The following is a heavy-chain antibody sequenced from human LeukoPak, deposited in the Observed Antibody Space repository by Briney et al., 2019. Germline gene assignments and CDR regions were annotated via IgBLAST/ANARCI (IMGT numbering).Heavy chain of an antibody. D-gene: IGHD2-2*01. V-gene: IGHV4-30-4*08. CDR2: IYYSGST. CDR3: ARAAEREHCSSTSCFYYFDY. J-gene: IGHJ4*02. Sequence: PSETLSLTCTVSGGSISSSSYYWGWIRQPPGEGLEWIGYIYYSGSTYYNPSLKSRVTISVDTSKNQFSLKLSSVTAADTAVYYCARAAEREHCSSTSCFYYFDYWGQGTLVTVSS. CDR1: GGSISSSSYY.